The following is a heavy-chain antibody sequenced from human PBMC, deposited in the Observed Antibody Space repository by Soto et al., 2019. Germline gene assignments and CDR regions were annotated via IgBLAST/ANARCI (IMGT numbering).Heavy chain of an antibody. CDR3: ARDLSSSWYRPPFEVSYRFDP. CDR2: ISSSSSTI. V-gene: IGHV3-48*01. CDR1: GFTFSSYS. D-gene: IGHD6-13*01. Sequence: GGSLRLSCAASGFTFSSYSMNWVRQAPGKGLEWVSYISSSSSTIYYADSVKGRFTISRDNAKNSLYLQMNSLRAEDTAVYYCARDLSSSWYRPPFEVSYRFDPWGQGTLVTVSS. J-gene: IGHJ5*02.